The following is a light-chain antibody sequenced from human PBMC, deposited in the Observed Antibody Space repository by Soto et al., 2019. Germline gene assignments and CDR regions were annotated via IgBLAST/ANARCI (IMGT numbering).Light chain of an antibody. V-gene: IGKV3-20*01. Sequence: EIVFTQSPGTLSLSPGERATLSCRASQSVSNNYLAWYQQKPGQAPRLLIYGASSRATGIPDRFSGSGSGTDFTLTISRLEPEDFAVYSCQQYGSSPITFGQGTRLEIK. J-gene: IGKJ5*01. CDR3: QQYGSSPIT. CDR1: QSVSNNY. CDR2: GAS.